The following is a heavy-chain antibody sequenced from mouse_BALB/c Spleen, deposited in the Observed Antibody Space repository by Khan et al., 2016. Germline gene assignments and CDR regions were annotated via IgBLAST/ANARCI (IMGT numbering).Heavy chain of an antibody. CDR2: IDPENGPT. D-gene: IGHD2-12*01. V-gene: IGHV14-1*02. CDR1: GFNIKDYY. Sequence: VQLQQSGAELVRPGALVKLSCKASGFNIKDYYLHWVKQRPEQGLEWVGWIDPENGPTIYDPKLQGKASMTADTSSNTAYLPHSSLTSEDTAVYYCAGEISYHTSRGFAYWGQGTLVTVSA. J-gene: IGHJ3*01. CDR3: AGEISYHTSRGFAY.